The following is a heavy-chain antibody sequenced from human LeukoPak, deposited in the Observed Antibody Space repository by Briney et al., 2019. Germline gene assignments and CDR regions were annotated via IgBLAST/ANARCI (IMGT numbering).Heavy chain of an antibody. V-gene: IGHV3-53*01. J-gene: IGHJ4*02. D-gene: IGHD3-22*01. Sequence: PGGSLRLSCAASGFTASSNYMSWVRQAPGKGLVWVSVIYSGGSTYYADSVKGRFTISRDNSKNTLYLQMNSLRAEDTAVYYCARSPYYYDSSGYPGDWGQGTLVTVSS. CDR1: GFTASSNY. CDR2: IYSGGST. CDR3: ARSPYYYDSSGYPGD.